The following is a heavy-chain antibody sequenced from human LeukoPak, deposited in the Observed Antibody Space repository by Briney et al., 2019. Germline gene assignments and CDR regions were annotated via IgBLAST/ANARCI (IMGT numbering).Heavy chain of an antibody. Sequence: GGSLRLSCAASGFTFSSYAMSWVREAPGKGLEWVSAISGSGSSTYCADSVKGRFTISRDNSKNTLYLQMNSLRAEDTAVYHCAKSGSGSHRFDYWVQGTLVTVSS. CDR1: GFTFSSYA. V-gene: IGHV3-23*01. CDR2: ISGSGSST. D-gene: IGHD3-10*01. J-gene: IGHJ4*02. CDR3: AKSGSGSHRFDY.